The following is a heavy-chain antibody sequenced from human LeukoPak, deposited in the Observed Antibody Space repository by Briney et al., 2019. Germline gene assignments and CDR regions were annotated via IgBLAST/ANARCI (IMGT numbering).Heavy chain of an antibody. Sequence: GGSLRLSCAASGFTFSSYAMHWVRQAPGKGLEWVAVISYDGSNKYYADSVKGRFTISRDNSKNTLYLQMNSLRAEDTAVYYCAKVFGVVTATPFDYWGQGTLVTVSS. CDR3: AKVFGVVTATPFDY. D-gene: IGHD2-21*02. J-gene: IGHJ4*02. V-gene: IGHV3-30*04. CDR2: ISYDGSNK. CDR1: GFTFSSYA.